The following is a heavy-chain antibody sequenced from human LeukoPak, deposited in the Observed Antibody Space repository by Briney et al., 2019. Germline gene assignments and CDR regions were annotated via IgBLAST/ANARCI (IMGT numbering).Heavy chain of an antibody. CDR1: GGSISSYY. Sequence: SETLSLTCTVSGGSISSYYWSWIRQPPGKGLEWIGYIYYSGSTNYNPSLKSRVTISVDTSKNQFSLKLSSVTAADTAVYYCARAGGYYYDSSGTNWFDPWGQGTLVTVSS. V-gene: IGHV4-59*01. D-gene: IGHD3-22*01. CDR2: IYYSGST. CDR3: ARAGGYYYDSSGTNWFDP. J-gene: IGHJ5*02.